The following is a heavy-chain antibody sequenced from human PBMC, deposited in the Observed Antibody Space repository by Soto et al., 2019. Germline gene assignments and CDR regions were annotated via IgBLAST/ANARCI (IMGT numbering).Heavy chain of an antibody. CDR1: GFTFGDYA. D-gene: IGHD3-9*01. Sequence: GGSLRLSCTASGFTFGDYAMSWFRQAQGKGLEWVGFIRSKAYGGTTEYAASVKGRFTISRDDSKSIAYLQMNSLKTEDTAVYYCTRDGGLRYFDCSIYYYGMDVWGQGTTVTVSS. J-gene: IGHJ6*02. CDR3: TRDGGLRYFDCSIYYYGMDV. CDR2: IRSKAYGGTT. V-gene: IGHV3-49*03.